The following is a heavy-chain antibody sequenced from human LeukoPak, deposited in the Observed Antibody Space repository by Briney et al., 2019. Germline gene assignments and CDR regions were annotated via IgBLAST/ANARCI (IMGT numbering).Heavy chain of an antibody. D-gene: IGHD6-13*01. CDR1: GGSISSYY. CDR2: IYTSGST. J-gene: IGHJ4*02. Sequence: MSSETLSLTCTVSGGSISSYYWSWIRQPAGKGLGWIGRIYTSGSTNYNPSLKSRVTMSVDTSKSQFSLKLSSVTAADTAVYYCARVGAAGLDYWGQGTLVTVSS. CDR3: ARVGAAGLDY. V-gene: IGHV4-4*07.